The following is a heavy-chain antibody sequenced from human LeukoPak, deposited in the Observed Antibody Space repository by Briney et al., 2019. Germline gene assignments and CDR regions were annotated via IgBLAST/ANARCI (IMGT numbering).Heavy chain of an antibody. CDR1: GYSFTSND. CDR2: MNANTGNT. D-gene: IGHD5-18*01. V-gene: IGHV1-8*01. Sequence: ASVKDSCKASGYSFTSNDINCVRQAIGQGLEWMVWMNANTGNTGYAQKFQGRVTITRNTSTSTVYMELSSLRSEDTAVYYCARVVEGYNYGLDYYYYYMDVWGKGTTVTVSS. J-gene: IGHJ6*03. CDR3: ARVVEGYNYGLDYYYYYMDV.